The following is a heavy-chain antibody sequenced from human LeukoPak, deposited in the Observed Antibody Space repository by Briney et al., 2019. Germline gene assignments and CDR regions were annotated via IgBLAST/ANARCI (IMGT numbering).Heavy chain of an antibody. CDR2: ISSSSTYT. D-gene: IGHD3-22*01. V-gene: IGHV3-21*01. CDR1: GFTFNNSR. J-gene: IGHJ4*02. CDR3: AEDSSAYYIFDH. Sequence: GSLRLSFATSGFTFNNSRMNWVRQAPGKGLEGVSSISSSSTYTHYADSVKGRFTISRDNAKNSLFLQMNSLRAEDTAVYYCAEDSSAYYIFDHWGQGTLVTVSS.